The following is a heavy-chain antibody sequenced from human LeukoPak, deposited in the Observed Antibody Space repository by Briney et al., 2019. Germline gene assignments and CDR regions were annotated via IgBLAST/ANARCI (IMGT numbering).Heavy chain of an antibody. V-gene: IGHV3-15*01. J-gene: IGHJ4*02. CDR2: IKSKTNGGTA. Sequence: PGGSLRLSCAASGFTFINARMRWVRQAPGKGLEWVGRIKSKTNGGTADYAAFVKGRFTISRDDSKSTLYLQMSSLKTEDTAVYYCIYYYDSSGAHFDYWGQGTLVTVSS. CDR1: GFTFINAR. CDR3: IYYYDSSGAHFDY. D-gene: IGHD3-22*01.